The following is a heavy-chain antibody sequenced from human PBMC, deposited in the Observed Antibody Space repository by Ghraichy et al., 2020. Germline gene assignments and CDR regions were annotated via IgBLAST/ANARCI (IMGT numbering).Heavy chain of an antibody. V-gene: IGHV3-48*04. CDR1: GFTFNNYG. CDR2: ISSGGSLI. Sequence: GGSLRLSCAASGFTFNNYGMNWVRQAPGKGLEWLSYISSGGSLIYYADTVKGRFTISRDNAKYSLYLQMNSLRAEDTAVYYCATDRRTPYYFDYWGQGTLVTVSS. CDR3: ATDRRTPYYFDY. J-gene: IGHJ4*02.